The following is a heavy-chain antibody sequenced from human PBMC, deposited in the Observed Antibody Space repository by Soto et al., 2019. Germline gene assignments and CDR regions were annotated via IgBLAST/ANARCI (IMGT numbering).Heavy chain of an antibody. CDR2: ISGSGGST. Sequence: GGSLRLSCAASGFTFSSYAMSWVRQAPGKGLEWVSAISGSGGSTYYADSVKGRFTISRDNSKNTLYLQMNSLRAEDTAVYYCAKRLSLRGAEFYCSGGSCYPDEGVNDAFDIWGQGTMVTVSS. V-gene: IGHV3-23*01. CDR3: AKRLSLRGAEFYCSGGSCYPDEGVNDAFDI. D-gene: IGHD2-15*01. J-gene: IGHJ3*02. CDR1: GFTFSSYA.